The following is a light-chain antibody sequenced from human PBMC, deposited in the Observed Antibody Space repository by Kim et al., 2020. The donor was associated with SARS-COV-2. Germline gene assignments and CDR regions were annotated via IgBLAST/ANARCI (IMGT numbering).Light chain of an antibody. CDR1: SIGRRT. V-gene: IGLV3-21*04. J-gene: IGLJ2*01. CDR2: YDT. Sequence: SYELTQPPSVSVSPGTTTRVTCGGYSIGRRTVHWYQQKPGQAPILVISYDTDRPSGIPERFSGSNSGNTATLIISRLEAGDEADYYCQAWDSSSDVVFGGGTQLTVL. CDR3: QAWDSSSDVV.